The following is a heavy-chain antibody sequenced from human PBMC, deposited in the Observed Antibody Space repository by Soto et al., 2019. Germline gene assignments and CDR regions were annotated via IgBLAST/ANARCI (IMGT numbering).Heavy chain of an antibody. CDR2: IFPLLAMV. CDR1: GGDLRNSG. V-gene: IGHV1-69*04. D-gene: IGHD1-26*01. CDR3: AREEGAGFKS. J-gene: IGHJ4*02. Sequence: QVHLVQSGAEMKKPGSSVKVSCKVSGGDLRNSGISWVRQAPGQGLEWMGGIFPLLAMVDYSKTFQGRVTNTADESTNTASLDLGSLRSEDTAVYFCAREEGAGFKSWGQGTLVIVSS.